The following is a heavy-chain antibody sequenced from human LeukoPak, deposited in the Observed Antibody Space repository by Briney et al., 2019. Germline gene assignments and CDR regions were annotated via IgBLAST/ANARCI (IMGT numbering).Heavy chain of an antibody. D-gene: IGHD6-6*01. CDR3: ATVAGSSLSRNYFDP. J-gene: IGHJ5*02. CDR2: ISWNSANI. Sequence: GRSLRLSCAASGFNFDDYAMHWVRQPPGKGLEWVSGISWNSANIGYADSVKGRFTISRDNAKNSLYLQMNSLRDEDSAFYYCATVAGSSLSRNYFDPWGQGILVTVSS. CDR1: GFNFDDYA. V-gene: IGHV3-9*01.